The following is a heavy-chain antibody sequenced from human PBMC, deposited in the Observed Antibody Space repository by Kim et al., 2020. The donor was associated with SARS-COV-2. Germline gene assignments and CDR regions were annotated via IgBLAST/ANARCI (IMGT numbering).Heavy chain of an antibody. Sequence: SVKVSCKASGYTFTSYAMHWVRQAPGQRLEWMGWINAGNGNTKYSQKFQGRVTITRDTSASTAYMELSSLRSEDTAVYYCARGYYDYVWGSYRYTAENDYWGQGTLVTVSS. CDR2: INAGNGNT. CDR3: ARGYYDYVWGSYRYTAENDY. D-gene: IGHD3-16*02. J-gene: IGHJ4*02. CDR1: GYTFTSYA. V-gene: IGHV1-3*01.